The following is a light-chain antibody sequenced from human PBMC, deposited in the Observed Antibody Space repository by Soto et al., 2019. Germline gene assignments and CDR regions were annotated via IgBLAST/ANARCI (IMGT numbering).Light chain of an antibody. CDR2: EVS. CDR1: GSDVGGYNY. J-gene: IGLJ1*01. CDR3: SSYTSSSAYV. Sequence: QSALTPPASVSGSPGPSITISCTGTGSDVGGYNYVSWYQQHPGKAPKLMIYEVSNRPSGVSNRFSGSKSGNTASLTISGLQAEDEADYYCSSYTSSSAYVFGTGTKLTVL. V-gene: IGLV2-14*01.